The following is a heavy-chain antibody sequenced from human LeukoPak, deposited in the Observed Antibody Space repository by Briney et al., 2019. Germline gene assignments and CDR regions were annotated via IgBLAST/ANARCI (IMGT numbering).Heavy chain of an antibody. CDR2: IRGKAYGGTT. J-gene: IGHJ4*02. CDR1: GFTFGDYA. CDR3: TRGSMTYYYDSSGYLVFDY. Sequence: GGSLRLSCTASGFTFGDYAMSWFRQAPGKGLEWVGFIRGKAYGGTTEYAASVKGRFTISRDDSKSIAYLQMNSLKTEDTAVYYCTRGSMTYYYDSSGYLVFDYWGQGTLVTVSS. V-gene: IGHV3-49*03. D-gene: IGHD3-22*01.